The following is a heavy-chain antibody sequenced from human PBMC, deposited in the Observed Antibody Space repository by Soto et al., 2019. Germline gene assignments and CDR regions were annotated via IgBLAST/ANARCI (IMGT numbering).Heavy chain of an antibody. CDR1: GFSLSTSGVG. CDR2: IYWDDDK. CDR3: AHSRWLVRGVSLAYYYMDV. J-gene: IGHJ6*03. V-gene: IGHV2-5*02. D-gene: IGHD3-10*01. Sequence: SGPTLVNPTQTLTLTCTFSGFSLSTSGVGVGWIRQPPGKALEWLALIYWDDDKRYSPSLKSRLTITKDTSKNQVVLTMTNMDPVDTATYYCAHSRWLVRGVSLAYYYMDVWGKGTTVTVSS.